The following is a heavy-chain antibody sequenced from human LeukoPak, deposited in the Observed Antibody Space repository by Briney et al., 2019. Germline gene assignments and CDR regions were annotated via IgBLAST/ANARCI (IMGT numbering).Heavy chain of an antibody. Sequence: GGSLRLSCTASGFTFSTYWMSWVRQAPGKGLEWVANVQHIGGETYYVDSVKGRFTISRDNAKNSVYLQMNSLGADDTAVYYCATYSILNAREFRYWGQGTLVTVTS. CDR3: ATYSILNAREFRY. J-gene: IGHJ1*01. CDR1: GFTFSTYW. V-gene: IGHV3-7*01. CDR2: VQHIGGET. D-gene: IGHD4-11*01.